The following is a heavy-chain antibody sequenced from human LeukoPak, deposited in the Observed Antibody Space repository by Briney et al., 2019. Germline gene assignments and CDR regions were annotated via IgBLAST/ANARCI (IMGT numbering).Heavy chain of an antibody. CDR3: ARHVTQQWLVGWYFDY. J-gene: IGHJ4*02. CDR1: GGSISSYY. V-gene: IGHV4-59*08. D-gene: IGHD6-19*01. CDR2: IYYSGST. Sequence: SETLSLTCTVSGGSISSYYWSWIRQPPGKGLEWIGYIYYSGSTNYSPSLKSRVTISVDTSKNQFSLKLSSVTAADTAVYYCARHVTQQWLVGWYFDYWGQGTLVTVSS.